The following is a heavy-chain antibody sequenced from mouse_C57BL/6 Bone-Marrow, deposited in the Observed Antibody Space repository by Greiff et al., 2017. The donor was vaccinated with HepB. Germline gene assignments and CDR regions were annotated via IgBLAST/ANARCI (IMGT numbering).Heavy chain of an antibody. V-gene: IGHV1-66*01. J-gene: IGHJ4*01. Sequence: QVQLQQSGPELVKPGASVKISCKASGYSFTSYYIHWVKQRPGQGLEWIGWIYPGSGNTKYNEKFKGKATLTADTSSSTAYMQLSSLTSEDSAVYYCARFSRGYYAMDYWGQGTSVTVSS. CDR2: IYPGSGNT. CDR3: ARFSRGYYAMDY. CDR1: GYSFTSYY.